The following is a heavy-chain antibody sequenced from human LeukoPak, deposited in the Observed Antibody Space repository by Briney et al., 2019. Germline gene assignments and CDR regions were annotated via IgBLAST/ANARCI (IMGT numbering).Heavy chain of an antibody. CDR1: GGSISSSNW. V-gene: IGHV4-4*02. CDR3: TRDLVAYYYGSGSHHFDY. J-gene: IGHJ4*02. D-gene: IGHD3-10*01. CDR2: IYHSGST. Sequence: SETLSLTCAVSGGSISSSNWWSWVRQPPGKGLEWIGEIYHSGSTNHNPSLKSRVTISVDKPKNQFSLKLSSVTAADTAVYYCTRDLVAYYYGSGSHHFDYWGQGTLVTVSS.